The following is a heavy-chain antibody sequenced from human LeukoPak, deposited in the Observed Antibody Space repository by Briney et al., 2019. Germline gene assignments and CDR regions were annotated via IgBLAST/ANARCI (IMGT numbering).Heavy chain of an antibody. CDR1: GFTFSSYW. D-gene: IGHD6-19*01. CDR2: INSDGSST. V-gene: IGHV3-74*01. J-gene: IGHJ4*02. CDR3: ARGSGSGWSWGTNYFDY. Sequence: GGSLRLSCAASGFTFSSYWMHWVRQAPGKGLVWVSRINSDGSSTSYADSVKGRFTISRDNAKNSLSLQMNSLRADDTAVYYCARGSGSGWSWGTNYFDYWGQGTLVTVSS.